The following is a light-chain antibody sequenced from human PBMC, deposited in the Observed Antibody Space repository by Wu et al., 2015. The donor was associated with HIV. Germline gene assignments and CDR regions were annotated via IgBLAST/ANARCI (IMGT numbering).Light chain of an antibody. V-gene: IGKV3D-20*02. CDR2: GVS. CDR3: QQHYNWPLT. CDR1: QRVSFNY. J-gene: IGKJ5*01. Sequence: ELVLTQSPGTLSLSPGERATLSCRASQRVSFNYLAWYQQKPGQAPRVLMFGVSNRATGIPDRFSGSGSGTVFTLTISRLEPEDFAVYYCQQHYNWPLTFGQGTRLEIK.